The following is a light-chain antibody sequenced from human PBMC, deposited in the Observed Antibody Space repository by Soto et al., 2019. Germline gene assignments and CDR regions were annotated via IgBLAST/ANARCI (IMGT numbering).Light chain of an antibody. CDR1: SSDVGGYSY. J-gene: IGLJ1*01. CDR2: EVN. Sequence: QSALTQPPSASGSPGQSVAISCTGTSSDVGGYSYVSWYQQHPGKAPKLMIYEVNKRPSGVPDRFSGSKSGNTASLTVSGLQAEDEADYYCSSYTTTNTYVFGTGTKLTVL. V-gene: IGLV2-8*01. CDR3: SSYTTTNTYV.